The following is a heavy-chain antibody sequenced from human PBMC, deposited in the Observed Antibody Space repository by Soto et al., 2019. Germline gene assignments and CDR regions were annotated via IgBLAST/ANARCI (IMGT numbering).Heavy chain of an antibody. CDR1: GGSISSYY. CDR2: IYYSGST. Sequence: SETLSLTCTVSGGSISSYYWSWIRQPPGKGLEWIGYIYYSGSTNYNPSLKSRVTISVDTSKNQFSLKLSSVTAADTAVYYCARRYDFPGANWFDPWGQGTLVTVSS. D-gene: IGHD5-12*01. J-gene: IGHJ5*02. CDR3: ARRYDFPGANWFDP. V-gene: IGHV4-59*08.